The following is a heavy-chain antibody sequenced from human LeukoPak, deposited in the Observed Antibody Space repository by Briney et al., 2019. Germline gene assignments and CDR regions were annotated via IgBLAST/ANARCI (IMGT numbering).Heavy chain of an antibody. CDR2: INPSGGST. J-gene: IGHJ4*02. CDR3: ARDWENYDGSGYYVF. V-gene: IGHV1-46*01. D-gene: IGHD3-22*01. CDR1: GYTFTSYY. Sequence: ASLKVSCKASGYTFTSYYMHWVRQAPGPGLERMGIINPSGGSTSYAQKFQGRVTMTRDTSTSTVYMELSSLRSEDTAVYYCARDWENYDGSGYYVFWGQGTLVTVSS.